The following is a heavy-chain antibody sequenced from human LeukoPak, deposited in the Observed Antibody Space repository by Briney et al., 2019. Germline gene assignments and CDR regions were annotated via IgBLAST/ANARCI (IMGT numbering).Heavy chain of an antibody. CDR1: GYTFTGYY. CDR2: IIPIFGTA. V-gene: IGHV1-69*13. J-gene: IGHJ6*02. CDR3: ARERSSPYYYDSSGREGYYYGMDV. D-gene: IGHD3-22*01. Sequence: SVKVSCKASGYTFTGYYMHWVRRAPGQGLEWMGGIIPIFGTANYAQKFQGRVTITADESTSTAYMELSSLRSEDTAVYYCARERSSPYYYDSSGREGYYYGMDVWGQGTTVTVSS.